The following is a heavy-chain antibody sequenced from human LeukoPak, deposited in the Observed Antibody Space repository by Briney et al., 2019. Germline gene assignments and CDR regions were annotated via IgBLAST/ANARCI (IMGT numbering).Heavy chain of an antibody. CDR3: AKVFSYGSGSFDY. V-gene: IGHV3-9*01. CDR1: GFTLDDYA. D-gene: IGHD3-10*01. CDR2: ISWNSGSI. J-gene: IGHJ4*02. Sequence: GRSLRLSCAASGFTLDDYAMHWVRQAPGKGLEWVSGISWNSGSIGYADSVKGRFTISRDNAKNSLYLQMDSLRAEDTALYYCAKVFSYGSGSFDYWGQGTLVTVSS.